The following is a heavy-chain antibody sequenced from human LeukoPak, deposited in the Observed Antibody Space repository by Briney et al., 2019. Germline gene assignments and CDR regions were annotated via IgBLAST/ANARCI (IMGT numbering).Heavy chain of an antibody. J-gene: IGHJ4*02. V-gene: IGHV3-30-3*01. D-gene: IGHD2-2*01. CDR3: ARGRRVGYCSSTSCYGNFDY. Sequence: GRSLRLSCAASGFTFSSYAMHWVRRAPGKGLEWVAVISYDGSNKYYADSVKGRFTISRDNSKNTLYLQMNSLRAEDTAVYYCARGRRVGYCSSTSCYGNFDYWGQGTLVTVSS. CDR1: GFTFSSYA. CDR2: ISYDGSNK.